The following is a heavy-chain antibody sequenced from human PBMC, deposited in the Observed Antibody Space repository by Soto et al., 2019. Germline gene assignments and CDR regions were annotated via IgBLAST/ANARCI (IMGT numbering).Heavy chain of an antibody. D-gene: IGHD3-22*01. V-gene: IGHV3-23*01. CDR1: GFTFSSYA. CDR2: ISGSGGST. CDR3: ATGWWWDYYDSSGYPSFDY. J-gene: IGHJ4*02. Sequence: GGSLRLSCAASGFTFSSYAMSWVRQAPGKGLEWVSAISGSGGSTYYADSEKGRFTISRDNSKNTLYLQMNSLRAEDTAVYYCATGWWWDYYDSSGYPSFDYWGQGTLVTVSS.